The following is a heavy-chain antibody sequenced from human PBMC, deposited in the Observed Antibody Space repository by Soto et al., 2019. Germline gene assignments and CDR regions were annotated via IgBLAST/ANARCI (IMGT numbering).Heavy chain of an antibody. V-gene: IGHV3-33*06. Sequence: QVQLVESGGGVVQPGRSLRLSCAASGFVFSNFGMHWVRQAPGKGLEWVAVIWYDGSYKYYGDSVKGRFTISRDNSKNTFYLEMSSLRAEDTAVYYCAKDLNPGIYYFDYWGQGIPVTVSS. CDR2: IWYDGSYK. J-gene: IGHJ4*02. CDR3: AKDLNPGIYYFDY. CDR1: GFVFSNFG.